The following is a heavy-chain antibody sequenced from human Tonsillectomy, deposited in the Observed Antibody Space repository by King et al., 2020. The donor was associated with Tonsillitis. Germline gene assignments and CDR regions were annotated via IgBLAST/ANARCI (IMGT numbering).Heavy chain of an antibody. CDR3: AKDCGRVEYFDFWSGYYTASDY. J-gene: IGHJ4*02. CDR2: ISGSGTST. V-gene: IGHV3-23*04. Sequence: VQLVESGGGLVQPGGSLRLSCAASGFTLSSYAMSWVRQAPGKGLEWVSAISGSGTSTYYADSVKGRFTISRDNSKNTLYLQMNSLRAEDTAVYYCAKDCGRVEYFDFWSGYYTASDYWGQGTLVTVSS. CDR1: GFTLSSYA. D-gene: IGHD3-3*01.